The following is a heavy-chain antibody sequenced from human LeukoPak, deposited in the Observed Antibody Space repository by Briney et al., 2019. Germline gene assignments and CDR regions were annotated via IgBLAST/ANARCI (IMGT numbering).Heavy chain of an antibody. J-gene: IGHJ4*02. CDR3: ARASWVSTTDAVR. CDR1: GFTFSSYS. Sequence: PGGSLRLSCAASGFTFSSYSMNWVRQAPGKGLEWVSSISSSSSYIYYADSVKGRFTISRDNAKNSLYLHMNSLRAEDTAVYYCARASWVSTTDAVRWGQGTLVTVSS. CDR2: ISSSSSYI. D-gene: IGHD1-14*01. V-gene: IGHV3-21*01.